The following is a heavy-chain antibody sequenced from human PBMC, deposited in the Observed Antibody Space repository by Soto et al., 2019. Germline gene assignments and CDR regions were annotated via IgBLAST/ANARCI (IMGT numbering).Heavy chain of an antibody. CDR1: GFTFSSYS. D-gene: IGHD5-18*01. Sequence: EVQLVESGGGLVQPGGSLRLSCAASGFTFSSYSMNWVRQAPGKGLEWVSSISSSSSYIYYADSVKGRFTISRDNAKNSQYLQMNSLRAEDTAVYYCARDQPGYSYGYGLGYWGQGTLVTVSS. V-gene: IGHV3-21*01. CDR2: ISSSSSYI. J-gene: IGHJ4*02. CDR3: ARDQPGYSYGYGLGY.